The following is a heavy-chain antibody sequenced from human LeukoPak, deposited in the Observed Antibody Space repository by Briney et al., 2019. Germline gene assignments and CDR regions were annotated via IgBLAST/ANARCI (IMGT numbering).Heavy chain of an antibody. D-gene: IGHD6-19*01. V-gene: IGHV3-33*01. CDR1: GFTFSSYG. Sequence: GGSLRLSCAASGFTFSSYGMNWVRQAPGKGLQWVTVIWSDGYNKYYTDSVKGRFTISRDNSKNTLYLQMNSLRAEDTAVYYCARGSSRWAVASLELYYWGQGTLVTVSS. J-gene: IGHJ4*02. CDR2: IWSDGYNK. CDR3: ARGSSRWAVASLELYY.